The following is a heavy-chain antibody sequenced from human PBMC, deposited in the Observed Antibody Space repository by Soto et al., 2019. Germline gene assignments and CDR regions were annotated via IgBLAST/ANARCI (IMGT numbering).Heavy chain of an antibody. CDR1: GFTFSSYA. V-gene: IGHV3-23*01. CDR3: AKRSGYDTVGYFDY. Sequence: GGSLRLSCAASGFTFSSYAMNWVRQAPGKGLEWVSAISGSGGNRYHADSVKGRFTISRDNSKNTLYLQMNSLRAEDTAVYYCAKRSGYDTVGYFDYWGQGTLVTVSS. J-gene: IGHJ4*02. D-gene: IGHD5-12*01. CDR2: ISGSGGNR.